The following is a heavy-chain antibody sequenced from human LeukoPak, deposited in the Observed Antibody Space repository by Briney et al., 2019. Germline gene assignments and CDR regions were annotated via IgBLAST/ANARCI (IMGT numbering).Heavy chain of an antibody. V-gene: IGHV1-2*02. CDR2: ISPNTGAT. D-gene: IGHD6-19*01. J-gene: IGHJ4*02. CDR3: ARDRVGSGWPRPYYFEF. Sequence: ASVKVSCKPSGYTFTGYYLHWVRQAPGQALEWVGWISPNTGATVYAQNFQDRVTMSRDTSIDTAYMDLSSLRSDDTAVYYCARDRVGSGWPRPYYFEFWGQGTLVTVSS. CDR1: GYTFTGYY.